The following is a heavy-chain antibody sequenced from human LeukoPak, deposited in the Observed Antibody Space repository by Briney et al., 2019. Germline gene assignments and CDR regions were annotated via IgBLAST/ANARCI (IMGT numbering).Heavy chain of an antibody. CDR1: GFTFSSYG. CDR2: IGGSGLDT. V-gene: IGHV3-23*01. Sequence: PGGSLRLSRTASGFTFSSYGMTWVRQAPGKGLEWVSSIGGSGLDTYYPDSVKGRFFISRDNAKNTLYLQMNSLGVEDTAVFFCAKEGVILGPSHFDHWGQGTLVTVSS. J-gene: IGHJ4*02. CDR3: AKEGVILGPSHFDH. D-gene: IGHD2-21*01.